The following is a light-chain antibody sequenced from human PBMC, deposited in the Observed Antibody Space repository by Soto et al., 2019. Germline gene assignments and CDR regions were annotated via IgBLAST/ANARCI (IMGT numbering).Light chain of an antibody. J-gene: IGLJ1*01. CDR1: NSNIGAGYD. V-gene: IGLV1-40*01. Sequence: QSVLTQPPSVSGAPGQRVTISCTGSNSNIGAGYDVHWYQQLPGTAPKLLIYGNSNRPSGVPDRFSGSKSGNTASLTISGLQAEDEADYYCLSKTSTISYVFGTGTKVTVL. CDR2: GNS. CDR3: LSKTSTISYV.